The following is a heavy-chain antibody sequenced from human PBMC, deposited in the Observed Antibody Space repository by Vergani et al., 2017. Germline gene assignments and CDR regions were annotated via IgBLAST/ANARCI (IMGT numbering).Heavy chain of an antibody. V-gene: IGHV1-24*01. CDR3: ATELRVGGPLFTDAFDI. CDR2: FEPEDGET. Sequence: QVQLVQSGAEVKKPGASVKVSCKVSGYTLTELSMHWVRQAPGKGLEWMGGFEPEDGETIYAQKFQGRVTMNEDTSTDTAYMELSSLRSEDTAVYYCATELRVGGPLFTDAFDIWGQGTMVTVSS. D-gene: IGHD2-15*01. J-gene: IGHJ3*02. CDR1: GYTLTELS.